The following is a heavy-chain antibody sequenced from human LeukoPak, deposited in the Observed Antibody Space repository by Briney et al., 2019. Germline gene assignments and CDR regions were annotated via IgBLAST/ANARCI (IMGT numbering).Heavy chain of an antibody. CDR2: IYYSGST. V-gene: IGHV4-59*01. CDR1: GGSISSYY. D-gene: IGHD3-10*01. Sequence: SETLSLTCTVSGGSISSYYWSWIRQPPGKGLEWIGYIYYSGSTNYNPSLKSRVTISVGTSKNQFSLKLSSVTAADTAVYYCARFEGPYGSGSIDYWGQGTLVTVSS. CDR3: ARFEGPYGSGSIDY. J-gene: IGHJ4*02.